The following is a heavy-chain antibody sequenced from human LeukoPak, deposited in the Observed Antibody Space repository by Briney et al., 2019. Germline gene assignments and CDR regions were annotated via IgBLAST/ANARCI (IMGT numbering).Heavy chain of an antibody. CDR2: IWYDGSNK. CDR3: ARDMASHSYDSSGYYNYYYGMDV. V-gene: IGHV3-33*01. Sequence: GGSLRLSCAASGFTFSGYGMHWVRQAPGKGLEWVPVIWYDGSNKYYADSVNGRFTISRDNSKNTLYLQMNSLRAEDTAVYYWARDMASHSYDSSGYYNYYYGMDVWGQGTTVTVSS. CDR1: GFTFSGYG. J-gene: IGHJ6*02. D-gene: IGHD3-22*01.